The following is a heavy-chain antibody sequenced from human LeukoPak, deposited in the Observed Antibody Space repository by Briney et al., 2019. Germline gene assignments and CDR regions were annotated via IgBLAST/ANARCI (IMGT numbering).Heavy chain of an antibody. D-gene: IGHD1-26*01. CDR2: ISSSGSPI. V-gene: IGHV3-48*01. J-gene: IGHJ4*02. CDR3: ASSLIVGTTY. CDR1: GFTFSSYS. Sequence: PGGSLRLSCAASGFTFSSYSMNWLRQAPGKGLEWISHISSSGSPIYYADSVEGRFTISRDDAKNSVFLQMNSLRAEDTAVYYCASSLIVGTTYWGQGTLVTVSS.